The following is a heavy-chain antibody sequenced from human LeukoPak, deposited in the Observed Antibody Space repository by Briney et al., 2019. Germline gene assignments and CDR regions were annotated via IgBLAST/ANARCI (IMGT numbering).Heavy chain of an antibody. CDR1: GFTFYGYG. J-gene: IGHJ6*02. Sequence: GGSLRLSCAASGFTFYGYGMSWVRQAPGKGLEWVSGINWNGGSTGYADSVKGRFTISRDNAKNSLYLQMNSLRAEDTALYHCARESGIAACMDVWGQGTTVTVSS. D-gene: IGHD6-13*01. CDR2: INWNGGST. V-gene: IGHV3-20*01. CDR3: ARESGIAACMDV.